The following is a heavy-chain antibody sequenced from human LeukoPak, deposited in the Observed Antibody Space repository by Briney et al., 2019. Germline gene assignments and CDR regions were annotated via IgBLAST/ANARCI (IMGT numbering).Heavy chain of an antibody. CDR1: GGTFSSYA. D-gene: IGHD4-23*01. Sequence: GASVKVSCKASGGTFSSYAISWVRQAPGQGLEWMGRIIPIFGTANYAQKSQGRVTITTDESTSTAYMELSSLRSEDTAVYYCAAETMVVTPYYFDYWGQGTLVTVSS. CDR3: AAETMVVTPYYFDY. J-gene: IGHJ4*02. V-gene: IGHV1-69*05. CDR2: IIPIFGTA.